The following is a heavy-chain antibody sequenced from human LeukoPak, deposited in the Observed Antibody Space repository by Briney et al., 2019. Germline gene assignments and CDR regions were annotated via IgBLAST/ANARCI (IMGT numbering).Heavy chain of an antibody. V-gene: IGHV4-38-2*02. CDR2: IYHSGST. J-gene: IGHJ6*03. CDR1: GYSISSGYY. CDR3: ARGIVVVAQLGFYFYYMDV. Sequence: KASETLSLTCTVSGYSISSGYYWGWIRQPPGKGLEWIGSIYHSGSTYYNLSLKSRVTISVDTSRNQFSLKLSSVTAADTAVYYCARGIVVVAQLGFYFYYMDVWGKGTTVTISS. D-gene: IGHD2-15*01.